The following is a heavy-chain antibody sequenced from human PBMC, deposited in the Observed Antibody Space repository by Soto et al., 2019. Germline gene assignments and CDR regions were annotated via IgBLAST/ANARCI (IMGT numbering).Heavy chain of an antibody. Sequence: QVQLVESGGGVVQPGRSLRLSCAASGFTFSSYGMHWVRQAPGKGLEWVAVISYDGSNKYYADSVKGRFTISRDNSKNKLYLQMNSLRAEDTAVYYCAKGPRSPYFTNGVGGIGDYWGQGTLVTVSS. CDR3: AKGPRSPYFTNGVGGIGDY. CDR2: ISYDGSNK. V-gene: IGHV3-30*18. J-gene: IGHJ4*02. D-gene: IGHD2-8*01. CDR1: GFTFSSYG.